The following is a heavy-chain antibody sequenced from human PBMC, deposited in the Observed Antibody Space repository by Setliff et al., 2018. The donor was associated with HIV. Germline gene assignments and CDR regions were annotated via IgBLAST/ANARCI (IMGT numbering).Heavy chain of an antibody. CDR2: ISGSGGST. CDR3: AKETFYYDSSCYWPETGYYFDY. Sequence: GGSLRLSCGASGFTFSSYVMSWVRQAPGKGLEWVSGISGSGGSTYYADSVKGRFTISRDNSKNTRYLQMNSLRAEDTAGYYCAKETFYYDSSCYWPETGYYFDYWGQGTLVTVSS. D-gene: IGHD3-22*01. J-gene: IGHJ4*02. CDR1: GFTFSSYV. V-gene: IGHV3-23*01.